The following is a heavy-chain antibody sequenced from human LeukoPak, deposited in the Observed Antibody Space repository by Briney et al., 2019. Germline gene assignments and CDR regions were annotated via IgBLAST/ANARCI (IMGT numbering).Heavy chain of an antibody. V-gene: IGHV3-23*01. Sequence: PGGSLRLSCAASGFTFSNYAMSWVRQAPGKGLEWVSATSANGGGTYYADSVKGRFTISRGNSKNTLYLQMNSLRAEDTAVYYCAKGSSPFDYWGQGTLVTVSS. CDR1: GFTFSNYA. CDR3: AKGSSPFDY. D-gene: IGHD6-13*01. CDR2: TSANGGGT. J-gene: IGHJ4*02.